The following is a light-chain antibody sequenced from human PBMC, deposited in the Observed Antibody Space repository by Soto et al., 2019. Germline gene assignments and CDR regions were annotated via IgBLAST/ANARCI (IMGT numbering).Light chain of an antibody. Sequence: DMQMTQSLSCLCTTVGNRVALTCRASQAISSWLAWYQQKPGRAPKLLIYSASSLQNGAPSRFTGSGSGTDFTLTITSLQPDDTAIYYCQQARSFPLTFGGGTKVDIK. CDR2: SAS. CDR1: QAISSW. J-gene: IGKJ4*01. CDR3: QQARSFPLT. V-gene: IGKV1-12*01.